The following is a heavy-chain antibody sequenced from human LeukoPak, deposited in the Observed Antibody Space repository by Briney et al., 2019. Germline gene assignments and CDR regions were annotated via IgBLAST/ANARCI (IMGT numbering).Heavy chain of an antibody. Sequence: GGSLRLSCRCSGFTFGDYVMTWVRQAPGKGLEWVGFIRSKVYGGTTEYAASVKGRFIISRDDSKSIAYLQMNSLRDEDTAVYYCARHEAQMGELSPQSAFDIWGQGTMVTVSS. CDR1: GFTFGDYV. V-gene: IGHV3-49*04. CDR2: IRSKVYGGTT. CDR3: ARHEAQMGELSPQSAFDI. J-gene: IGHJ3*02. D-gene: IGHD3-16*02.